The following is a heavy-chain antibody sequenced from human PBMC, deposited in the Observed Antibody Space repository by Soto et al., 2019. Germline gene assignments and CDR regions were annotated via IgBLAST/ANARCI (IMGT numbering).Heavy chain of an antibody. J-gene: IGHJ4*02. D-gene: IGHD3-22*01. CDR3: ARGDYDSSGYPIDY. CDR2: INHSGST. Sequence: SETLPLTCAVYGGPFSCYYWSGIRQPPGKGLEWIGEINHSGSTNYNPALKSRVTISVDTSKDQFSLKLISVTAADTAVYYCARGDYDSSGYPIDYWGQGTLVTVPQ. CDR1: GGPFSCYY. V-gene: IGHV4-34*01.